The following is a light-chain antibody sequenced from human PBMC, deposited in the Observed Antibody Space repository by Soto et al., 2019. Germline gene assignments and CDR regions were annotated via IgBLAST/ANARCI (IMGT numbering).Light chain of an antibody. CDR2: GAS. CDR1: QSVSSSY. Sequence: ILLTQSPGTLSFSPGERATLSCRASQSVSSSYLAWYQQKPGQAPRLLIYGASSRATGIPDRFSGSGSGTDFTLTISRLEPEDFAVYYCQQYGSSGTFGQGTQVEI. V-gene: IGKV3-20*01. J-gene: IGKJ1*01. CDR3: QQYGSSGT.